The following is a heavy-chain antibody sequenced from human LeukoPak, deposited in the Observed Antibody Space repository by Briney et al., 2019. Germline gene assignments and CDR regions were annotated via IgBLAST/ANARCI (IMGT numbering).Heavy chain of an antibody. D-gene: IGHD3-22*01. V-gene: IGHV3-30*02. Sequence: GGSLRLSCAASRFTFSTYSIDWVRQAPGKGLEWVAFIRYDGSNQYCADSVKGRFTISRDNSKNTLYLQMNSLRAEDTAVYYCAKDGDGYYLDYWGQGTLVSVSS. CDR1: RFTFSTYS. J-gene: IGHJ4*02. CDR2: IRYDGSNQ. CDR3: AKDGDGYYLDY.